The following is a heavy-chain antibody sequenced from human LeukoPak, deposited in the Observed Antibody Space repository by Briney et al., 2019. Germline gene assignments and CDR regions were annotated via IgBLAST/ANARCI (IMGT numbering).Heavy chain of an antibody. CDR2: ISSSSSYI. D-gene: IGHD2-2*01. J-gene: IGHJ4*02. Sequence: GGSLRLSCAASGFTFSSYSMNWVRQAPGKGLEWVSSISSSSSYIYYADSVKGRFTISRDNAKNSLYLQMNSLRAEDTAVYYCAKQPAAIEYYFDYWGQGTLVTVSS. CDR3: AKQPAAIEYYFDY. V-gene: IGHV3-21*04. CDR1: GFTFSSYS.